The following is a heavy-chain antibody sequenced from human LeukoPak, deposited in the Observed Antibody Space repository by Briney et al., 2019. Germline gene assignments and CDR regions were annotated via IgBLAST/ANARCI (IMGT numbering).Heavy chain of an antibody. D-gene: IGHD6-19*01. Sequence: GGSLRLSCAASGFTFSSYAMHWVRQAPGKGLEWVAVISYDGSNKYYADSVKGRFTISRDNSKNTLYLQMNSLRAEDTAVYYCAREGVFYSSGWYFYGMDVWGQGTTVTVSS. CDR3: AREGVFYSSGWYFYGMDV. J-gene: IGHJ6*02. V-gene: IGHV3-30-3*01. CDR1: GFTFSSYA. CDR2: ISYDGSNK.